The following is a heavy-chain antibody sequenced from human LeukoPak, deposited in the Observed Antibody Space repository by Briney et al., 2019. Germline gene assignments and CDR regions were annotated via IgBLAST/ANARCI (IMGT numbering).Heavy chain of an antibody. CDR2: ISAYNGNT. J-gene: IGHJ4*02. CDR3: ARGGRIIAGGFDY. D-gene: IGHD3-16*02. Sequence: ISWVRXAXGQGLEWMXWISAYNGNTNYAQKLQGRVTMTTDTSTSTAYMELRSLRSDDTAVYYCARGGRIIAGGFDYWGQGTLVTVSS. V-gene: IGHV1-18*01.